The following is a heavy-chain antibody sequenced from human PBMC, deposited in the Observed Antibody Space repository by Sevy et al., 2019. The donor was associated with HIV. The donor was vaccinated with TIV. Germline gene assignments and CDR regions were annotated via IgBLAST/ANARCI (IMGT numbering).Heavy chain of an antibody. CDR3: ARNRDYYYSSGFSY. V-gene: IGHV3-21*06. J-gene: IGHJ4*02. D-gene: IGHD3-22*01. Sequence: GGSLRLSCAASGFTFNYYNMNWVRQAPGKGLEWVSSISSGSSYIKYADSVQGRFTISRDNAKTSLYLQMNSLRAEDTAVYYCARNRDYYYSSGFSYWGQGTLVTVSS. CDR1: GFTFNYYN. CDR2: ISSGSSYI.